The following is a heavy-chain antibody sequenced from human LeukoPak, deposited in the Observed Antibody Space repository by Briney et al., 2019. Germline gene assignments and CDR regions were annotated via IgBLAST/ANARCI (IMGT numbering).Heavy chain of an antibody. Sequence: GESLKISCKGSGYSFATRWVAWVRQMPGKGLEWMGIIYPDDSDARYSPSFQGQATISADKSISTAYLQWSSLKASDTAMYFCARGAYGSGSYYNYYGMDVWGEGTTVTVSS. CDR2: IYPDDSDA. CDR3: ARGAYGSGSYYNYYGMDV. J-gene: IGHJ6*04. V-gene: IGHV5-51*01. D-gene: IGHD3-10*01. CDR1: GYSFATRW.